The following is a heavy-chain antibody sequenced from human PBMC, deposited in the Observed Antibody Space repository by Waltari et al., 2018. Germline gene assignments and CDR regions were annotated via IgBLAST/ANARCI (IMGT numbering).Heavy chain of an antibody. D-gene: IGHD3-22*01. CDR1: GFTFSSYA. V-gene: IGHV3-23*03. CDR2: IYSGGSTI. CDR3: ARTYDYEEPAFDI. Sequence: EVQLLESGGGLVQPGGSLRLSCAASGFTFSSYAMTWVRQAPGKGLKWVSVIYSGGSTIYYADAVKGRFTISRDNAKNSLYLQMNSLRAEDTAVYYCARTYDYEEPAFDIWGQGTMVTVSS. J-gene: IGHJ3*02.